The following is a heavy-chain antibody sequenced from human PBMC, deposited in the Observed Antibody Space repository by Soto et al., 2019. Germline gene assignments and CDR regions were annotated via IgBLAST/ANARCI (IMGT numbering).Heavy chain of an antibody. CDR3: ATAGTGRGDLDY. V-gene: IGHV3-7*01. CDR2: INREGGQK. Sequence: GGSLRLSCAASGFSFSSSWMSWVRQAPGKGLEWVAKINREGGQKAYVDSVKGRFTISRDNAQNSLYLQMDSLRAEDTALYYCATAGTGRGDLDYWGQGTLVTVSS. CDR1: GFSFSSSW. J-gene: IGHJ4*02. D-gene: IGHD3-10*01.